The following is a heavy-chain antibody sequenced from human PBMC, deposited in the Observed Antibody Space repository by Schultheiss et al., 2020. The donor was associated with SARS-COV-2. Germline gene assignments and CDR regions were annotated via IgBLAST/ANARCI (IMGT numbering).Heavy chain of an antibody. CDR1: GYSFTSYW. CDR3: ARQMAAAGTYYYYYGMDV. D-gene: IGHD6-13*01. V-gene: IGHV5-51*01. Sequence: GESLKISCKGSGYSFTSYWIGWVRQMPGKGLEWMGIIYPGDSDTRYSPSFQGQVTISADKSISTAYLQWSSLKASDTAMYYCARQMAAAGTYYYYYGMDVWGQGTTVTVSS. J-gene: IGHJ6*02. CDR2: IYPGDSDT.